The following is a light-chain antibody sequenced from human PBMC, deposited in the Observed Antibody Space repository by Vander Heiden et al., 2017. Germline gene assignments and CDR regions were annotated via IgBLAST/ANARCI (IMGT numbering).Light chain of an antibody. CDR3: AAWDDNLNGLYV. J-gene: IGLJ1*01. CDR1: SSNIGSNS. CDR2: IDN. V-gene: IGLV1-44*01. Sequence: QSVLTPPPSASGPPGQRVTISCSGSSSNIGSNSVSWYQRLPGTAPKLLIYIDNQRPSGVPDRFSGSKSGTSASLAISGLQSEDEAEYFCAAWDDNLNGLYVFGTGTKVTVL.